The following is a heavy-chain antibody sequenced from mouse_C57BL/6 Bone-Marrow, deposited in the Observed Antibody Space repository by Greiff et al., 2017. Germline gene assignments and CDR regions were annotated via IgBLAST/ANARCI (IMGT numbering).Heavy chain of an antibody. V-gene: IGHV1-76*01. CDR3: ARKGGHLLWYPMDY. Sequence: QVQLQQSGAELVRPGASVKLSCKASGYTFTDYYINWVKQRPGQGLEWIARIYPGSGNTYYNEKFKGKATLTAEKSSSTAYMQLSSLTSEDSAVYFCARKGGHLLWYPMDYWGQGTSVTVSS. D-gene: IGHD2-1*01. CDR2: IYPGSGNT. CDR1: GYTFTDYY. J-gene: IGHJ4*01.